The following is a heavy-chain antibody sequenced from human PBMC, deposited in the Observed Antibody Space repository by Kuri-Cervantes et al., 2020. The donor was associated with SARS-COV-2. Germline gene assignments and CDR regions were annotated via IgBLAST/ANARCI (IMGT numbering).Heavy chain of an antibody. J-gene: IGHJ6*02. CDR1: GGTFSSYA. D-gene: IGHD2-2*01. CDR3: ARDGYCSSTSCPYYGMDV. CDR2: INPNGGGT. Sequence: ASVKVSCKASGGTFSSYAISWVRQAPGQGLEWMGWINPNGGGTNYAQKFQGRVTMTRDTSISTAYMELSRLRSDDTAVYYCARDGYCSSTSCPYYGMDVWGQGTTVTVSS. V-gene: IGHV1-2*02.